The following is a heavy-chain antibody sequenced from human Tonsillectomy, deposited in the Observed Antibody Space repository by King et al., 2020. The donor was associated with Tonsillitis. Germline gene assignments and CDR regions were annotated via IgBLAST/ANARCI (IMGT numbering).Heavy chain of an antibody. CDR3: ARETDYLWGSQRRNWFDP. CDR1: DDSISSGDHY. V-gene: IGHV4-39*02. Sequence: QLQESGPGLVKPSETLSLTCNVSDDSISSGDHYWGWIRQPPGKGLEWIGSIYYSGSTAYNPSLMSRVTISVDTSKNQFSLKLRFVTAADTAVYYCARETDYLWGSQRRNWFDPWGQGTLVTVSS. CDR2: IYYSGST. D-gene: IGHD3-16*01. J-gene: IGHJ5*02.